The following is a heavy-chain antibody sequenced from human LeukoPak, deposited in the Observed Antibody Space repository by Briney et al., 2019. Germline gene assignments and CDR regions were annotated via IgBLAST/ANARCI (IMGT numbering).Heavy chain of an antibody. D-gene: IGHD3-10*01. Sequence: PGGSLRLSCAASGFTFSSYSMNWVRQAPGKGLEWVSSISSSSSYIYYAGSVKGRFTISRDNAKNSLYLQMNSLRAEDTAVYYCARNRDLGDYYGSGSYDYWGQGTLVTVSS. CDR2: ISSSSSYI. CDR1: GFTFSSYS. J-gene: IGHJ4*02. CDR3: ARNRDLGDYYGSGSYDY. V-gene: IGHV3-21*01.